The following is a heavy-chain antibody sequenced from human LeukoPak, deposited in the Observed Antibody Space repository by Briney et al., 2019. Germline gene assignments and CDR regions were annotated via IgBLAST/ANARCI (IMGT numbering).Heavy chain of an antibody. CDR1: GFTFSGYW. CDR2: IYSDGSST. Sequence: GGSLRLSCAASGFTFSGYWMHWVRQAPGKGLVWVSRIYSDGSSTNYADSVKGRFTSSRDNAKNTLFLQMNSLRAEDTAVYYCIRGGSTYFQHWGQGTQVTVSS. CDR3: IRGGSTYFQH. V-gene: IGHV3-74*01. D-gene: IGHD5/OR15-5a*01. J-gene: IGHJ1*01.